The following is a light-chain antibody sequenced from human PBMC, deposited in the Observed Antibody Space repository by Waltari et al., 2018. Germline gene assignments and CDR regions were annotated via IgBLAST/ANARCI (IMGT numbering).Light chain of an antibody. CDR1: QSVSRS. J-gene: IGKJ1*01. V-gene: IGKV3-20*01. CDR2: DAS. Sequence: EIAFTQSPGTLSLSPGERATLSCRASQSVSRSLAWYQQNPGQAPRLLIYDASSRATGIPDRFSGSGSGTDFSLTISRLEPEDFAVYYCQKYGSLPATFGQGTKVEIK. CDR3: QKYGSLPAT.